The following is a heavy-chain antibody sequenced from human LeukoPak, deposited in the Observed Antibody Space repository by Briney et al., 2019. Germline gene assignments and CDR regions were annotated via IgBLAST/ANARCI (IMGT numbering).Heavy chain of an antibody. V-gene: IGHV4-39*07. CDR3: ARDFDYGNNWFDP. Sequence: SETLSLTCTVSGGSISSSSYYWGWISQPPGKGLEWIGSIYYSGSTYYNPSLKSRVTISVDTSKNQFSLKLSSVTAADTAVYYCARDFDYGNNWFDPWGQGTLVTVSS. CDR1: GGSISSSSYY. J-gene: IGHJ5*02. CDR2: IYYSGST. D-gene: IGHD4-17*01.